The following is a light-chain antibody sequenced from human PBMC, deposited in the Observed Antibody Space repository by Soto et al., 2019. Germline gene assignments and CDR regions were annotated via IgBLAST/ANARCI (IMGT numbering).Light chain of an antibody. J-gene: IGLJ1*01. CDR3: FSYRSRESHV. Sequence: QSALTQPASVSGSPGQSITISCTGTSSDVGGYNNVSWDQQYPGKAPKLMIYGVTNRPSGVSNRFSGSKTGNTASLTISGLQAEDEADYYFFSYRSRESHVFGTGTKLTVL. CDR1: SSDVGGYNN. CDR2: GVT. V-gene: IGLV2-14*01.